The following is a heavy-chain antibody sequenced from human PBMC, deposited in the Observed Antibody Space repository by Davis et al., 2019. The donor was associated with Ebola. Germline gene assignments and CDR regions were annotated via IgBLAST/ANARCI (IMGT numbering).Heavy chain of an antibody. CDR3: ARTPRLQYYYYYGMDV. CDR1: GFTFSSYA. V-gene: IGHV3-23*01. D-gene: IGHD4-11*01. Sequence: PGGSLRLSCAASGFTFSSYAMSWVRQAPGKGLEWVSAISGSGGSTYYADSVKGRFTISRDNSKNTLYLQMNSLRAEDTAVYYCARTPRLQYYYYYGMDVWGQGTTVTVSS. CDR2: ISGSGGST. J-gene: IGHJ6*02.